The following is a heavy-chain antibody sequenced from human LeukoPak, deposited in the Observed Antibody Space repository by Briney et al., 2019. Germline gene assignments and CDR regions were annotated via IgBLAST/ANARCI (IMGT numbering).Heavy chain of an antibody. D-gene: IGHD3-22*01. V-gene: IGHV4-34*01. J-gene: IGHJ4*02. Sequence: SETLSLTCAVYGGSFSGYYWSWIRQPPGKGLEWIGEINHSGSTNYNPSLKSRVTISVDTSKNQFSLKLSSVIAADTAVYYCASLSYDSSGYYPTPIDYWGQGTLVTVSS. CDR1: GGSFSGYY. CDR2: INHSGST. CDR3: ASLSYDSSGYYPTPIDY.